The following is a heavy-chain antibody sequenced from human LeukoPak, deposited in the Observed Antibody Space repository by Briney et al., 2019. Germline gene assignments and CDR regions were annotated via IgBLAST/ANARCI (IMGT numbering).Heavy chain of an antibody. V-gene: IGHV1-18*01. CDR2: ISAYNGNT. CDR1: GYTFTSYG. CDR3: ARDLPYDSSGYYYVGWYFDL. J-gene: IGHJ2*01. Sequence: ASVKVSCKASGYTFTSYGISWVRQAPGQGLEWMGWISAYNGNTNYAQKLQDRVTMTTDTSTSTAYMELRSLRSDDTAVYYCARDLPYDSSGYYYVGWYFDLWGRGTLVTVSS. D-gene: IGHD3-22*01.